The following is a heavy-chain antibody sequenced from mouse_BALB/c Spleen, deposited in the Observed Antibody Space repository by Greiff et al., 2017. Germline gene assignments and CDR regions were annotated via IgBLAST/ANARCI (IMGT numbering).Heavy chain of an antibody. V-gene: IGHV5-6-5*01. D-gene: IGHD2-4*01. CDR2: ISSGGST. Sequence: EVQVVESGGGLVKPGGSLKLSCAASGFTFSSYAMSWVRQTPEKRLEWVASISSGGSTYYPDTVKGRFTISRDNAKNTLYLQMSSLKSEDTAMYYCARRRATMISLYAMDYWGQGTSVTVSS. J-gene: IGHJ4*01. CDR1: GFTFSSYA. CDR3: ARRRATMISLYAMDY.